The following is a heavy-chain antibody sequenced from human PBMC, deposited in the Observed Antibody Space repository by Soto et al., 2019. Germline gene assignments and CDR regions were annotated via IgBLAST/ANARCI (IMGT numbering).Heavy chain of an antibody. Sequence: SETLSLTCAVYGGSFSGYYWSWIRQPPGKGLEWIGEINHSGSTNYNPSLKSRVTISVDTSKNQFSLKLSSVTAADTAVYYCARSGRAARRAFDIWGQGTMVTVSS. CDR2: INHSGST. J-gene: IGHJ3*02. CDR1: GGSFSGYY. CDR3: ARSGRAARRAFDI. D-gene: IGHD6-6*01. V-gene: IGHV4-34*01.